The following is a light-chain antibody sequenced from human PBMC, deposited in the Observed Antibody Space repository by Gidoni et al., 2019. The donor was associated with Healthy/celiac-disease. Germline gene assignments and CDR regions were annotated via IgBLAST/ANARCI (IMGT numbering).Light chain of an antibody. CDR2: AAS. V-gene: IGKV1-39*01. Sequence: DIQTTQSPSSLSASVGDRVTITCRASQSISSYLNWYQQKPGKAPKLLIYAASSLQSGVPSRFSGSGSGTDFTLTISSLQPEDFATYYCQQSYSTSITFXPXTKVDIK. J-gene: IGKJ3*01. CDR1: QSISSY. CDR3: QQSYSTSIT.